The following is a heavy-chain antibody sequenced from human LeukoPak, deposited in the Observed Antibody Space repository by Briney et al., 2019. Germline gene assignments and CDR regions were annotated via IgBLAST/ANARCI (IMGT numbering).Heavy chain of an antibody. CDR2: IYYSGST. D-gene: IGHD5-12*01. CDR1: GGSISSYY. J-gene: IGHJ3*02. V-gene: IGHV4-59*01. Sequence: SETLSLTCTVSGGSISSYYWSWIRQPPGKGLEWIGYIYYSGSTNYNPSLKSRVTISVDTSKNQFSLKLSSVTAADTAVYYCASSGYGLAFDIWGQGTMVTVSS. CDR3: ASSGYGLAFDI.